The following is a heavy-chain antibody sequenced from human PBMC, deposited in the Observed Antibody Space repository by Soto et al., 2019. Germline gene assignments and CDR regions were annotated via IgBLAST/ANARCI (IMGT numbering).Heavy chain of an antibody. CDR3: AKDLIAAAGLPFYYYYGMDV. CDR1: GFTFSSYG. V-gene: IGHV3-30*18. D-gene: IGHD6-13*01. J-gene: IGHJ6*02. Sequence: GVSLRLSCAASGFTFSSYGMHLVRQAPGKGLEWVAVISYDGSNKYYADSVKGRFTISRDNSKNTLYLQMNSLRAEDTAVYYCAKDLIAAAGLPFYYYYGMDVWDQGTTVTVSS. CDR2: ISYDGSNK.